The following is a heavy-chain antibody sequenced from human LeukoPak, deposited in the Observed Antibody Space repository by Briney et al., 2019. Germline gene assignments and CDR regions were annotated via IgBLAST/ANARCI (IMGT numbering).Heavy chain of an antibody. D-gene: IGHD5-12*01. CDR1: GGSISSYY. CDR2: IYYTGST. V-gene: IGHV4-59*01. J-gene: IGHJ3*02. CDR3: ARVFGSGYDFRGAFDI. Sequence: SETLSLTCTVSGGSISSYYWSWIRQPPGKGLEWIGYIYYTGSTNYNPSLKSRVTISVDTSKIQFSLKLSSVTAADTAVYYCARVFGSGYDFRGAFDIWGQGTMVTVSS.